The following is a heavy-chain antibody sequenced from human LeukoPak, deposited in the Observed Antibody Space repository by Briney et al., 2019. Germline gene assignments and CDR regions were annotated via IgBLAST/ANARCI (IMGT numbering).Heavy chain of an antibody. CDR1: GYTFTSYG. J-gene: IGHJ5*02. D-gene: IGHD2-15*01. CDR2: ISAYNGNT. Sequence: ASVKVSCQASGYTFTSYGISWVRQAPGQGLEWMGWISAYNGNTNYAQKLQGRVTMTTDTSTSTAYMELRSLRSDDTAVYYCARSLTVVVAAARFDPWGQGTLVTVSS. V-gene: IGHV1-18*01. CDR3: ARSLTVVVAAARFDP.